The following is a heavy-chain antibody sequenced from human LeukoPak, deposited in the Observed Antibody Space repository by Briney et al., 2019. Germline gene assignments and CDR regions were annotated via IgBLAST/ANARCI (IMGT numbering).Heavy chain of an antibody. CDR2: IYYSGTT. CDR1: GGSISSSHYY. CDR3: ARQFDF. Sequence: SETLSLTCTVSGGSISSSHYYWGWIRQPPGKGLEWIGTIYYSGTTYYNPSLESRVTMSEDTSKNQFSLTLRSVTAADTAVYYCARQFDFWGQGTLVTVSS. J-gene: IGHJ4*02. V-gene: IGHV4-39*01.